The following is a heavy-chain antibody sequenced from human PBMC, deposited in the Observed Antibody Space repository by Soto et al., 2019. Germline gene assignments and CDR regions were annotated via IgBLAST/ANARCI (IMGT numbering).Heavy chain of an antibody. CDR1: GGSFSGYY. Sequence: QVQLQQWGAGLLKPSETLSLTCAVYGGSFSGYYWCWIRQPPGKGLEWIGEINHRGSTNYNPSLKSRITISVDTSKKQFSLKLSSVTAADTAVYYCARGGPDYYYGMDVWGQGTTVTVSS. D-gene: IGHD2-2*01. V-gene: IGHV4-34*01. CDR2: INHRGST. CDR3: ARGGPDYYYGMDV. J-gene: IGHJ6*02.